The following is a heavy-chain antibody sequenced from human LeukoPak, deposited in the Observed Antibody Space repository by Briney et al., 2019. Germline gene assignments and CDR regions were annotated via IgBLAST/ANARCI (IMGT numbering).Heavy chain of an antibody. D-gene: IGHD5-12*01. CDR1: GGTFSSYA. CDR3: AKAGYDYIRLVSHFDY. V-gene: IGHV1-69*01. CDR2: IIPIFGTA. Sequence: GSSVKVSCKASGGTFSSYAISWVRQAPGQGLEWMGGIIPIFGTANYAQKFQGRVTITADESTSTAYMELSSLRSEDTAVYYCAKAGYDYIRLVSHFDYWGQGTLVTVSS. J-gene: IGHJ4*02.